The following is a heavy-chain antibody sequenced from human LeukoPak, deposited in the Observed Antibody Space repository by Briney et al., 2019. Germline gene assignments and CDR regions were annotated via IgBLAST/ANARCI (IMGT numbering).Heavy chain of an antibody. Sequence: SETLSLTCTVSGGSISGYYWSWIRQPPGKGLEWIGEINHSGSTNYNPSLKSRVTISVDTSKNQFSLKLSSVTAADTAVYYCARPPGYSSGWYGGYFDYWGQGTLVTVSS. CDR3: ARPPGYSSGWYGGYFDY. CDR2: INHSGST. J-gene: IGHJ4*02. D-gene: IGHD6-19*01. CDR1: GGSISGYY. V-gene: IGHV4-34*01.